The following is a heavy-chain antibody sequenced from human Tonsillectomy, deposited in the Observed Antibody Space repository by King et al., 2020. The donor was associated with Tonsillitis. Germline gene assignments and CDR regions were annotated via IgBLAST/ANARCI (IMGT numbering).Heavy chain of an antibody. V-gene: IGHV3-30*02. CDR3: AKDETWGLTDY. Sequence: VQLVQSGGGVVQPGGSLRLSCAASGFTFSSFGMHWVRQAPGKGLEWVAFIRYDGNNKYHADSVKGRFTISRYNSKNTLYLQMNSLRTEDTAVYYCAKDETWGLTDYWGQGTLVTVSS. CDR2: IRYDGNNK. D-gene: IGHD7-27*01. J-gene: IGHJ4*02. CDR1: GFTFSSFG.